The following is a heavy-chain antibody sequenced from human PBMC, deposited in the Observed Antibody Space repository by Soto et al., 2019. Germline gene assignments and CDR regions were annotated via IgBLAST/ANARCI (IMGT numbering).Heavy chain of an antibody. Sequence: QVQLVQSGAEVKKPGASVKVSCKASGYTFTSYYMHWVRQAPGQGLEWMGIINPSGGSTSYAQKFQGGVTMTRDTSTSTVYMELSSLSSEDTAVYYCASATVTPGYDAFDIWGQGTMVTVSS. V-gene: IGHV1-46*01. J-gene: IGHJ3*02. CDR3: ASATVTPGYDAFDI. CDR1: GYTFTSYY. D-gene: IGHD4-4*01. CDR2: INPSGGST.